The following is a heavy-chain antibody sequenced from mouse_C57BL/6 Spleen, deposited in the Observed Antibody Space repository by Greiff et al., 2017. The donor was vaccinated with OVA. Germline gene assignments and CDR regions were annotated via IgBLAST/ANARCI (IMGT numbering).Heavy chain of an antibody. D-gene: IGHD4-1*01. CDR3: ARNWGGGFDY. J-gene: IGHJ2*01. Sequence: EVHLVESGGGLVKPGGSLKLSCAASGFTFSDSGMHWVRQAPEKGLEWVAYISSGSSTIYYADTVKGRFTISRDNAKNTLFLQMTGLRSEDTARYYCARNWGGGFDYWGQGTTLTVSS. V-gene: IGHV5-17*01. CDR2: ISSGSSTI. CDR1: GFTFSDSG.